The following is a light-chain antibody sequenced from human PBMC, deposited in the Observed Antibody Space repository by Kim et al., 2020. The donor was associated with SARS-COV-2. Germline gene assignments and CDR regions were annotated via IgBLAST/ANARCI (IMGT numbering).Light chain of an antibody. CDR3: QQYNRYLYT. V-gene: IGKV1-5*03. CDR1: QSISSW. Sequence: SASVGDRVTITCRASQSISSWLAWYQQKPGKAPKLLIYKASSLESGVPSRFSGSGSGSEFILTISSLQPDDFATYYCQQYNRYLYTFGQGTKLEI. CDR2: KAS. J-gene: IGKJ2*01.